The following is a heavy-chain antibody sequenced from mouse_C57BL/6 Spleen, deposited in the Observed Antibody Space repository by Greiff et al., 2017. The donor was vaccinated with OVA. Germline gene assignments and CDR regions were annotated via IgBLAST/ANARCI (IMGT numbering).Heavy chain of an antibody. D-gene: IGHD4-1*02. Sequence: VKLQESGAELARPGASVKLSCKASGYTFTSYGISWVKQRTGQGLEWIGEIYPRSGNTYYNEKFKGKATLTADKSSSTAYMELRSLTSEDSAVYFCARSQLGLGYFDYWGQGTTLTVSS. CDR1: GYTFTSYG. V-gene: IGHV1-81*01. J-gene: IGHJ2*01. CDR2: IYPRSGNT. CDR3: ARSQLGLGYFDY.